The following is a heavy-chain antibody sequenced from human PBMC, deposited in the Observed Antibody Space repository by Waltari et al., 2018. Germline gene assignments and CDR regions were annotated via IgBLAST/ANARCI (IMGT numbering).Heavy chain of an antibody. CDR2: ISGSGQRR. Sequence: EVQLLQSGGGLVQPGGSLRLSCAASGFFFNYYAMCCVRQTPGKGLEWVCGISGSGQRRYYADSVKGRFTISRDNVNNTVYLQMTSLRAEDTAVYYCAKDLGYYDSSGYFFRALDIWGQGTLVTASS. D-gene: IGHD3-22*01. J-gene: IGHJ3*02. CDR3: AKDLGYYDSSGYFFRALDI. V-gene: IGHV3-23*01. CDR1: GFFFNYYA.